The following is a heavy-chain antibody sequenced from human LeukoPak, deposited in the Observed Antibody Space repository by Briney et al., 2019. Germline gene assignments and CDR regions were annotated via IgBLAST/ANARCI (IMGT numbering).Heavy chain of an antibody. D-gene: IGHD6-13*01. CDR3: ARHLSPGIAPKDY. V-gene: IGHV4-59*08. Sequence: SETLSLTCTVSGGSISSYYWSWIRQPPGKGLAWIGYIYYSGSTNYNPSLKSRVTISVDTSKNQFSLKLSSVTAADTAVYYCARHLSPGIAPKDYWGQGTLVTVSS. J-gene: IGHJ4*02. CDR1: GGSISSYY. CDR2: IYYSGST.